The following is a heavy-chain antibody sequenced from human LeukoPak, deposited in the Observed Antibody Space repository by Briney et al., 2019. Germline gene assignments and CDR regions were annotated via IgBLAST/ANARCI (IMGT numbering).Heavy chain of an antibody. CDR1: GYTFTSYG. V-gene: IGHV1-18*01. CDR2: ISAYNGNT. J-gene: IGHJ4*02. D-gene: IGHD2-2*01. Sequence: ASVKVSCKASGYTFTSYGISWVRQAPGQGLEWMGWISAYNGNTNYAQKLQGRVTMTTDTSTSTAYMELRSLRSDDTAVYYCARENVVVVPAGTGDYWGQGTLVTVSS. CDR3: ARENVVVVPAGTGDY.